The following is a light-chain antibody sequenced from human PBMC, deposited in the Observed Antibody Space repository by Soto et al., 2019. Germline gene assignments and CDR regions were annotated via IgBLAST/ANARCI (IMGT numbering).Light chain of an antibody. J-gene: IGKJ1*01. CDR3: QQFNCVSPWT. Sequence: GYRVPIACRASQIITTYLAWYQQKPGKAPKLLIYKASTLDSGVPSRFSGSGSGTQFTLTISSLQRDDVATYYCQQFNCVSPWTFGQGTKVDIK. CDR1: QIITTY. V-gene: IGKV1-5*03. CDR2: KAS.